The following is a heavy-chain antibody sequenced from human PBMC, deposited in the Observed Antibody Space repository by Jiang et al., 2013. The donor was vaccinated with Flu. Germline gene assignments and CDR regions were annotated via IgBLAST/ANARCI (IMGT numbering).Heavy chain of an antibody. D-gene: IGHD3-16*01. J-gene: IGHJ2*01. CDR2: MYYSGGT. Sequence: GSGLVKPSETLSLTCTVSGDSVSSASYYWSWIRQAPGKGLEWIGYMYYSGGTSYNPSLKSRATTSVDPSNNQFSLKLRSVTAADTAVYYCARDLIMRGNYYFDIWGRGTLVSVSS. V-gene: IGHV4-61*01. CDR3: ARDLIMRGNYYFDI. CDR1: GDSVSSASYY.